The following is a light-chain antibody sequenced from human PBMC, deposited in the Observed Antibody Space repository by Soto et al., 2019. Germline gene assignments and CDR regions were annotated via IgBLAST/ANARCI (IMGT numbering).Light chain of an antibody. CDR1: QRIANW. CDR3: QQASSFPFT. Sequence: DIQMTQSPSSVSASVGDGVTISCRASQRIANWVAWYQQKPGKAPHLLIYAASTLQSGAPSRFSGSGSGTDFIFNISSLQPEDSATYYCQQASSFPFTFGPGTKVDV. V-gene: IGKV1-12*01. J-gene: IGKJ3*01. CDR2: AAS.